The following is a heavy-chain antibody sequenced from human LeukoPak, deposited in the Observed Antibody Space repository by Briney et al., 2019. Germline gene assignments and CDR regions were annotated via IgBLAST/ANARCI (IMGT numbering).Heavy chain of an antibody. J-gene: IGHJ3*02. CDR1: GYTFTNYY. D-gene: IGHD2-8*01. Sequence: ASVKVSCTASGYTFTNYYIRWVRQAPGQGLEWMGIINPSDGSTGYAQRFQGRVSMTRDTSTSTVYMELSSLRSEDTAVYYCARPLAPVMLNAFDIWGQGTMVTVSS. CDR2: INPSDGST. V-gene: IGHV1-46*01. CDR3: ARPLAPVMLNAFDI.